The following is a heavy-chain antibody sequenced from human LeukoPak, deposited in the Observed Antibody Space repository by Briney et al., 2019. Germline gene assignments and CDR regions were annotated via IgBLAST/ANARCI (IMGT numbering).Heavy chain of an antibody. D-gene: IGHD2-15*01. Sequence: PGGSLRLSCAASGFTFSSYSMNWVRQAPGKGLEWVSSISSSSSYIYYADSVKGRFTISRDNAKNSLYLQMNSLRAEDTAVYYCARGLYEFCSGGSCYSYYFDYWGQGTLVTVSS. CDR1: GFTFSSYS. CDR2: ISSSSSYI. CDR3: ARGLYEFCSGGSCYSYYFDY. J-gene: IGHJ4*02. V-gene: IGHV3-21*01.